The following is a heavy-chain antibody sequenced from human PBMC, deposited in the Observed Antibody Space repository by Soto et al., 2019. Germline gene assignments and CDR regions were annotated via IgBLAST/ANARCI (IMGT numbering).Heavy chain of an antibody. CDR1: GFTFDDYA. CDR3: AKEGGLRFIVGYYFDY. J-gene: IGHJ4*02. Sequence: PGGSLRLSCAASGFTFDDYAMHWVRQAPGKGLEWVSLISWDGGSTYYADSVKGRFTISRDNSKNSLYLQMNSLRAEDTALYYCAKEGGLRFIVGYYFDYWGQGTLVTVSS. D-gene: IGHD3-16*01. CDR2: ISWDGGST. V-gene: IGHV3-43D*04.